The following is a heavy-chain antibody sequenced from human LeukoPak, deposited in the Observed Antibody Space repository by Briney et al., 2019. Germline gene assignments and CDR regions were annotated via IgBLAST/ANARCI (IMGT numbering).Heavy chain of an antibody. D-gene: IGHD3-10*01. CDR2: IIPIFGTA. CDR3: ANTPRRVPFGEFPAGADY. Sequence: SVKVSCKASGGTFSSYAISWVRQAPGQGLEWMGGIIPIFGTANYAQKFQGRVTITADESTCTAYMELNSLRAEDTAVYYCANTPRRVPFGEFPAGADYWGQGTLVTVS. CDR1: GGTFSSYA. V-gene: IGHV1-69*13. J-gene: IGHJ4*02.